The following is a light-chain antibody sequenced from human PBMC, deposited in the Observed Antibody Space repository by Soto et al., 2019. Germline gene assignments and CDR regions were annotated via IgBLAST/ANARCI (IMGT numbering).Light chain of an antibody. CDR3: QRLNSYPIT. V-gene: IGKV1-9*01. J-gene: IGKJ5*01. Sequence: DIQLTQSPSFLSASVGDRVTITCRASQGLSSDLAWYQQKPWQAPKLLIYAASTLQRGVPSRFIGSGSGTDFTLTISSLEPEDFATYYCQRLNSYPITFGQGTRLEIK. CDR1: QGLSSD. CDR2: AAS.